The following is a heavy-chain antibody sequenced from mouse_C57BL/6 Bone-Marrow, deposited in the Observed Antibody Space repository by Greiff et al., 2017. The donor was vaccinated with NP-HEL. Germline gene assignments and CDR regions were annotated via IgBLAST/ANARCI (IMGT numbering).Heavy chain of an antibody. J-gene: IGHJ1*03. V-gene: IGHV5-17*01. Sequence: EVQVVESGGGLVKPGGSLKLSCAASGFTFSDYGMHWVRQAPEKGLEWVAYISSGSSTIYYADTVKGRFTISRDNAKNTLFLQMTSLRSEDTAMYYCARPLLTGYWYFDVWGTGTTVTVSS. CDR3: ARPLLTGYWYFDV. CDR2: ISSGSSTI. CDR1: GFTFSDYG. D-gene: IGHD4-1*01.